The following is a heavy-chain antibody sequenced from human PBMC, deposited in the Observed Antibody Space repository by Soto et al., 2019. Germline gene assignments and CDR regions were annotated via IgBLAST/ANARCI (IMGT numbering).Heavy chain of an antibody. CDR3: ARIQLASYAFDI. V-gene: IGHV3-11*05. Sequence: QVQLVESGGGTVKPGGSLRLSCAATGFTLSDYFMAWVRQSSRQGLEWMASSSSSGGYITYADSVRGRFTISRDNAKSSLYLQMNSLRTEDTAVYYCARIQLASYAFDIWGQGAMVAVSS. CDR2: SSSSGGYI. D-gene: IGHD1-1*01. J-gene: IGHJ3*02. CDR1: GFTLSDYF.